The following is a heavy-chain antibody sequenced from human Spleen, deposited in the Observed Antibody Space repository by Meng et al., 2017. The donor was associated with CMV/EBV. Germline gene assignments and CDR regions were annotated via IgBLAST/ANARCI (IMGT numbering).Heavy chain of an antibody. CDR2: INSEASST. D-gene: IGHD3-9*01. Sequence: GESLKISCAASGFTFSNYWMHWVRQAPGKGLVWVSRINSEASSTTYADSVKGRFTISRDNAKNTLYLQMNSLRAEDTAVYYCERDADYGLLTGPQRGGDFWGQGTLVTVSS. CDR3: ERDADYGLLTGPQRGGDF. J-gene: IGHJ4*02. V-gene: IGHV3-74*01. CDR1: GFTFSNYW.